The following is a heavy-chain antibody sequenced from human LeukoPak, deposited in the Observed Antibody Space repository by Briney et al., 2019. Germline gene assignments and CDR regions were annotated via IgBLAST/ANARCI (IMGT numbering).Heavy chain of an antibody. Sequence: GGSLRLSCAASGFTFSSYSMNWVRQAPGKGLEWVSYMSSSGTVKFYADSVKGRFTISRDNAKNSLYLQMNSLRPEDTALYYCARATYGSSGLGYWGQGTLVTVSS. CDR2: MSSSGTVK. CDR3: ARATYGSSGLGY. J-gene: IGHJ4*02. D-gene: IGHD3-22*01. CDR1: GFTFSSYS. V-gene: IGHV3-48*04.